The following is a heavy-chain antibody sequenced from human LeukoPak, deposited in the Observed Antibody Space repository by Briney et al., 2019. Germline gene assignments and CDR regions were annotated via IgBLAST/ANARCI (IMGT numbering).Heavy chain of an antibody. CDR3: AKAGNYDFWSGSSDYFDY. V-gene: IGHV3-23*01. CDR2: ISGTGGST. CDR1: GFTFSSYA. J-gene: IGHJ4*02. D-gene: IGHD3-3*01. Sequence: GGSLRLSCAASGFTFSSYAMSWVRQAPGKGLEWVSGISGTGGSTYRADSVKGRFTLSRDNSKNTLYLQMNSLRAEDTAVYYCAKAGNYDFWSGSSDYFDYWGQGNLVRVSS.